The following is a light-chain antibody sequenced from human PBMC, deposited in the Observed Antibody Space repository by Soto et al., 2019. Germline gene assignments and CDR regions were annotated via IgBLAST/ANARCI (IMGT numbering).Light chain of an antibody. J-gene: IGKJ1*01. CDR1: QSVSNNY. CDR3: QQYGSSGT. V-gene: IGKV3-20*01. CDR2: GAS. Sequence: EIVLTQSPGTLSLSPGERATLSCRASQSVSNNYLAWYQQKPGQAPRLLIYGASNRATGIPDRFSGSGSGTDFALTIRRLEPENFAVYYCQQYGSSGTFGQGTKVEIK.